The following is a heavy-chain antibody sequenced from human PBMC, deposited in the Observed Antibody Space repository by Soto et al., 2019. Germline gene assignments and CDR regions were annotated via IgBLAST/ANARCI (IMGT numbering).Heavy chain of an antibody. CDR1: GFTFSSYG. V-gene: IGHV3-33*01. D-gene: IGHD6-19*01. CDR3: ARDYQWLGDNYWYFDL. J-gene: IGHJ2*01. Sequence: VQLVESGGGVVQPGRSLRLSCAASGFTFSSYGMHWVRQAPGKGLEWVAVIWYDGSNKYYADSVKGRFTISRDNSKNTLYLQMNSLRAEDTAVYYCARDYQWLGDNYWYFDLWGRGTLVTVSS. CDR2: IWYDGSNK.